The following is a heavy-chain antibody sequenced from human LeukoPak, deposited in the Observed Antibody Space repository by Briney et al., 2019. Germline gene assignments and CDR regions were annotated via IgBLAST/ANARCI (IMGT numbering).Heavy chain of an antibody. V-gene: IGHV3-23*01. CDR1: GFTFSSYD. CDR2: ISSSGGST. J-gene: IGHJ4*02. D-gene: IGHD6-6*01. Sequence: PGGSLRLSCAASGFTFSSYDMNWVRQAPGKGLEWVSAISSSGGSTYYADSVKGRFTISRDNSKNTLSLQMNSLRVEDTAVYYCAKGGSSLAFDYWGQGTLVTVSS. CDR3: AKGGSSLAFDY.